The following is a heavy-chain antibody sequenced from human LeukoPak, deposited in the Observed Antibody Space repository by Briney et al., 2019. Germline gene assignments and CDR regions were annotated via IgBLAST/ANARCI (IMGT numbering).Heavy chain of an antibody. Sequence: GASVKVSCKASGYTFTHYYMHWVRQAPGQGLEWMGTINPSGGSTSYAQKFQGRVTMTRETSTRTVYMELSSLRTEDTAVFYCARAYTYGLNYWGQGTLVTVSS. CDR2: INPSGGST. CDR3: ARAYTYGLNY. CDR1: GYTFTHYY. V-gene: IGHV1-46*01. J-gene: IGHJ4*02. D-gene: IGHD5-18*01.